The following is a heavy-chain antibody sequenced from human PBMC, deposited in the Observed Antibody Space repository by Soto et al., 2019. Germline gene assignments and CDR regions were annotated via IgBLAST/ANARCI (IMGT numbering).Heavy chain of an antibody. J-gene: IGHJ6*02. CDR1: GYTFTGYY. D-gene: IGHD3-9*01. Sequence: QVQLVQSGAEVKKPGASVKVSCKASGYTFTGYYMHWVRQAPGQGLEWMGWINPNSGGTNYAQKFQGWVTMTRDKSLSTAYMELSRLRSDDTAVYYCARDQYDILTGSYYYYYGMDVWGQGTTVTVSS. V-gene: IGHV1-2*04. CDR3: ARDQYDILTGSYYYYYGMDV. CDR2: INPNSGGT.